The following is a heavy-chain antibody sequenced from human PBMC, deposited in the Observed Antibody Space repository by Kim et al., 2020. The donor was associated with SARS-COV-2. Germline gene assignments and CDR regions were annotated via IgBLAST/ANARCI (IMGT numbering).Heavy chain of an antibody. CDR3: ARGIRFLEWVVIDYYSGM. CDR1: GGSFSGYY. V-gene: IGHV4-34*01. CDR2: INHSGST. Sequence: SETLSLTCAVYGGSFSGYYWSWIRQPPGKGLEWIGEINHSGSTNYNPSLKSRVTISVDTSKNQFSLKLSSVTAADTAVYYCARGIRFLEWVVIDYYSGM. D-gene: IGHD3-3*01. J-gene: IGHJ6*01.